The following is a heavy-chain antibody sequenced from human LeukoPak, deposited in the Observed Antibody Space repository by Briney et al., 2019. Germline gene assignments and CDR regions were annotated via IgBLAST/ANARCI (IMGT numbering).Heavy chain of an antibody. CDR2: IYTSGST. Sequence: PSETLSLTCTVSGGSISSYYWSWIRQPPGKGLEWIGYIYTSGSTNYNPSLKSRVTISVDTSKNQFSLKLSSVTAADTAVYYCARQRGGSGWYYFDYWGQGTLVTVSS. D-gene: IGHD6-19*01. CDR3: ARQRGGSGWYYFDY. CDR1: GGSISSYY. V-gene: IGHV4-4*09. J-gene: IGHJ4*02.